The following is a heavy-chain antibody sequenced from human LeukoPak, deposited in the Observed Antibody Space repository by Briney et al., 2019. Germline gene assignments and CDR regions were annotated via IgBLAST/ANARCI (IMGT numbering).Heavy chain of an antibody. CDR3: ATSTLTENWFDP. J-gene: IGHJ5*02. V-gene: IGHV4-30-2*01. CDR2: FHHSGST. CDR1: GGSISTSGYS. Sequence: SETLSLTCAVSGGSISTSGYSWSWIRQPPGKGLEWIGYFHHSGSTYYNPSLKSRVTISVDRSKNQFSLRLTAVTAADTAVYYCATSTLTENWFDPWGQGTLVTVSS. D-gene: IGHD2-2*01.